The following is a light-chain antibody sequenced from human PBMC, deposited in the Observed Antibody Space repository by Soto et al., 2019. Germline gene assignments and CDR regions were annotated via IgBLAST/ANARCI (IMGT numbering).Light chain of an antibody. J-gene: IGKJ5*01. CDR2: ESS. CDR1: QTISPF. CDR3: QHSSSDLTT. V-gene: IGKV1-39*01. Sequence: IPMTQSPSSLSAAFGDRVTITFRASQTISPFLNWYQCKPGKPPKLLIYESSNLRGGVSSRFSGSGSGTDFTLTIDRLQSDDFATYYCQHSSSDLTTFGQGTRLEIK.